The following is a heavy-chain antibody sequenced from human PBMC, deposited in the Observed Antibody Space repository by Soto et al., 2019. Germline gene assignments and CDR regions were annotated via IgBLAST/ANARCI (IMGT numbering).Heavy chain of an antibody. J-gene: IGHJ4*02. CDR2: ISSSGSTI. CDR1: GFTFSDYY. CDR3: ARDPPSYDYIWGSYRYNRAGGFDY. V-gene: IGHV3-11*01. D-gene: IGHD3-16*02. Sequence: GGSLRLSCAASGFTFSDYYMSWIRQAPGKGLEWVSYISSSGSTIYYADSVKGRFTISRDNAKNSLYLQMNSLRAEDTAVYYCARDPPSYDYIWGSYRYNRAGGFDYWGQGTLVTVSS.